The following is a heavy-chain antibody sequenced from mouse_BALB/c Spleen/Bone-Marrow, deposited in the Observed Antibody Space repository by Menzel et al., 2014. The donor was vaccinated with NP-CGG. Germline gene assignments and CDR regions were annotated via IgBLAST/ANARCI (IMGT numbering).Heavy chain of an antibody. J-gene: IGHJ1*01. D-gene: IGHD2-4*01. CDR3: ARGRDCGWCFDV. CDR2: ISSDSDTT. Sequence: EVQLVESGGGLVQPGGSGKLSCTASGFTFSSFGMHWVRQAPEKGLEWVAYISSDSDTTYYADTVKGQFTISRDKPGNTLFLQMSSLRSEDTAVYYCARGRDCGWCFDVWGAGTPVTVSS. V-gene: IGHV5-17*02. CDR1: GFTFSSFG.